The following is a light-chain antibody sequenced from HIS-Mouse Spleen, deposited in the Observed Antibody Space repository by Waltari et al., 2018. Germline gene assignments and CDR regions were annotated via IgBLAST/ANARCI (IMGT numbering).Light chain of an antibody. CDR2: EVS. CDR1: STAVGGYNH. CDR3: SSYTSSSPYVV. V-gene: IGLV2-14*01. J-gene: IGLJ2*01. Sequence: QSALTQPASVSGSPGQSITISCTGTSTAVGGYNHVSWYQQHPGKAPKLMIYEVSNRPSGVSNRFSGSKSGNTASLTISGLQAEDEADYYCSSYTSSSPYVVFGGGTKLTVL.